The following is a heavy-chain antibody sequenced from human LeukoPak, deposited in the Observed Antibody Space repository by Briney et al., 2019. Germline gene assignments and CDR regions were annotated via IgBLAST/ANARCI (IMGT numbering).Heavy chain of an antibody. V-gene: IGHV1-18*04. CDR1: GYTFISYG. Sequence: ASVKVSCKASGYTFISYGISWVRQAPGQGLEWMGWISVYKGNTKYAQKFQGRVTMTTDTSTSTAYMELRSLRSDDTAVYYCARVRGRSNWFDPWGQGTLVTVSS. CDR2: ISVYKGNT. D-gene: IGHD3-16*01. CDR3: ARVRGRSNWFDP. J-gene: IGHJ5*02.